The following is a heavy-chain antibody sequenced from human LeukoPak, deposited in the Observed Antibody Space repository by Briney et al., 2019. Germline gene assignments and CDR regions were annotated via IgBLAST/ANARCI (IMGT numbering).Heavy chain of an antibody. CDR1: GFTFSSYS. V-gene: IGHV3-21*01. D-gene: IGHD1-7*01. CDR2: ISSSSSYI. CDR3: ARDFITGTPQFDP. J-gene: IGHJ5*02. Sequence: PGGSLRLSCAASGFTFSSYSMNWVRQAPGKGLEWVSSISSSSSYIYYADSVEGRFTISRDNAKNSLYLQMNSLRAEDTAVYYCARDFITGTPQFDPWGQGTLVTVSS.